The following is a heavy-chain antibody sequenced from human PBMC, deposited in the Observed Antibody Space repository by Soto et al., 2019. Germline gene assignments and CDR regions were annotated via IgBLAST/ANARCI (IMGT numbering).Heavy chain of an antibody. V-gene: IGHV4-39*01. J-gene: IGHJ4*02. Sequence: TLSLTCTVSGDSISSSTYYWGWIRQPPGKGLEWIGGMFYSGNTYYNPSLKSRVTLSIDTSKNQFSLKLNSVTAADTAVYYCVSPEGYYDSSGYTLDYWGQGTLVTVSS. CDR3: VSPEGYYDSSGYTLDY. D-gene: IGHD3-22*01. CDR1: GDSISSSTYY. CDR2: MFYSGNT.